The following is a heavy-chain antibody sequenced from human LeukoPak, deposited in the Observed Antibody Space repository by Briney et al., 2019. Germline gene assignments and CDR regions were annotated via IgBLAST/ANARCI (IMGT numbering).Heavy chain of an antibody. CDR1: GGSISSSSYY. CDR2: IYYSGST. J-gene: IGHJ6*02. V-gene: IGHV4-39*07. D-gene: IGHD6-19*01. Sequence: SETLPLTCTVSGGSISSSSYYWGWIRQPPGKGLEWIGSIYYSGSTYYNPSLKSRVTISVDTSKNQFSLRLNSMTAADTAIYYCARDLAVAGLSRGMDVWGQGTTVTVSS. CDR3: ARDLAVAGLSRGMDV.